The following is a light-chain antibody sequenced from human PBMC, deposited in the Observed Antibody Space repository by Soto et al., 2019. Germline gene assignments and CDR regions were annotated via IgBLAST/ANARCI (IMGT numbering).Light chain of an antibody. V-gene: IGKV1-27*01. CDR1: QGISNY. CDR2: AAS. Sequence: DIQMTQSPSSLSASVGDRVTITCRASQGISNYLAWYQQKPGKVPKVLIYAASTLQSGVPSRFSAIGSGTEFTLTISRLQPEDVATDDCQKYNRAPLTFGGGTKVEIK. CDR3: QKYNRAPLT. J-gene: IGKJ4*01.